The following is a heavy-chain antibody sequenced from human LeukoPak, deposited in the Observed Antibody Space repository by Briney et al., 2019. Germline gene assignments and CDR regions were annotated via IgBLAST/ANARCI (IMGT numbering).Heavy chain of an antibody. J-gene: IGHJ4*02. D-gene: IGHD3-10*01. V-gene: IGHV1-2*02. Sequence: ASVKVSCKAAGYTFTGYYMHWVRQAPGQGLEWMGWINPNGGGTNYAQKFQGRVTMTTDTSISTAYMELGGLRYDDTALYYCARVSSSGDYYDKWRQRTLVSVSS. CDR1: GYTFTGYY. CDR3: ARVSSSGDYYDK. CDR2: INPNGGGT.